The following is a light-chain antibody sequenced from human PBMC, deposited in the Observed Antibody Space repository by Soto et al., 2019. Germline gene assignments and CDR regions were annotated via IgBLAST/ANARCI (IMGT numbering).Light chain of an antibody. V-gene: IGKV3-20*01. Sequence: EIVLTQSPCTLSLSPGERATLSCRASQSVSSSYLAWYQQKPGQAPRLLIYDTSSRATGIPDRFSGSGSGTDFTLAISRLEPEDFAVYYCQQCGSSPSFGQGTKVEL. CDR3: QQCGSSPS. CDR2: DTS. J-gene: IGKJ1*01. CDR1: QSVSSSY.